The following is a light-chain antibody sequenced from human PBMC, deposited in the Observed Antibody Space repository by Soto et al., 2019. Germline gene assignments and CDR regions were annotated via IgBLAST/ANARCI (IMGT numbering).Light chain of an antibody. CDR2: AAS. J-gene: IGKJ1*01. Sequence: DIQMTPSPSTLSAGVGERVTITCRASQRISTYLNWYQQKPGKAPTLLIYAASSLQSGVPSRFSGGGSGTDFTLTINTLQPEDFATYFCQQCYSSPRTFGQGTKVEIK. CDR1: QRISTY. V-gene: IGKV1-39*01. CDR3: QQCYSSPRT.